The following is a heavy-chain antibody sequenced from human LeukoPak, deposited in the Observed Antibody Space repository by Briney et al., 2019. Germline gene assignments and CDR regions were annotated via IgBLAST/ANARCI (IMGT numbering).Heavy chain of an antibody. CDR2: ISRSGDST. V-gene: IGHV3-23*01. Sequence: GGSLGLSCAASGFTFSSYAMSWVRQAPGKGLEWVSAISRSGDSTYYADSVKGRFTISRDNSKNTLYLQMNSLRAEDTAVYYCAKEQRGYTGYAVGSWFDPWGQGTLVTVSS. CDR3: AKEQRGYTGYAVGSWFDP. CDR1: GFTFSSYA. J-gene: IGHJ5*02. D-gene: IGHD5-12*01.